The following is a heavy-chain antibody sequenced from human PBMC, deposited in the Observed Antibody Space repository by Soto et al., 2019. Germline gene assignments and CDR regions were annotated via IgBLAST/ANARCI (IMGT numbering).Heavy chain of an antibody. CDR1: GGSTSSSLYQ. CDR3: RGVPDF. V-gene: IGHV4-39*07. D-gene: IGHD2-2*01. Sequence: SETLSITCTVSGGSTSSSLYQWVWIRQPPGKGLEWIGNVYYNGNTYYNASLKSRLTISIDRSKNQFSLKLSSVTAADTSDYDHRGVPDFWGQGTVVTGSS. CDR2: VYYNGNT. J-gene: IGHJ4*01.